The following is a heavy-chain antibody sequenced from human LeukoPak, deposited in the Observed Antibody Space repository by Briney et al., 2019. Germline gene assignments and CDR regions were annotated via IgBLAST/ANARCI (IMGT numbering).Heavy chain of an antibody. Sequence: PGGSLRLSCTASSFTLGDWYMSWIRQAPGKGLEWVSYISNSGFATYYADSVKGRFTVSRDNAKNSLFLQMDSLRAEDTAVYFCVRDFRNLGMDVWGKGTTVTVSS. CDR1: SFTLGDWY. CDR3: VRDFRNLGMDV. CDR2: ISNSGFAT. J-gene: IGHJ6*03. V-gene: IGHV3-11*01. D-gene: IGHD3-16*01.